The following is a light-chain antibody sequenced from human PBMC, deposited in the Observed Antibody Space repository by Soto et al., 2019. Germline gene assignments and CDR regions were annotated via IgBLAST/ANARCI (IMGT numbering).Light chain of an antibody. CDR1: HNIERW. V-gene: IGKV1-5*01. CDR3: QHFDISAT. CDR2: DAS. J-gene: IGKJ1*01. Sequence: IQMTQSPSTLSASVGDRVTITCRASHNIERWMAWYQQKPGKATSLLIFDASPLHSGVPSRFSGSGSGADFTLIISSLQPDDFATYYLQHFDISATFGQGTKVEVK.